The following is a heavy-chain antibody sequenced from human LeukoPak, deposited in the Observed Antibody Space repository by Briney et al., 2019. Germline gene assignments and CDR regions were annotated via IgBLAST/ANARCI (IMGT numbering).Heavy chain of an antibody. D-gene: IGHD3/OR15-3a*01. CDR2: IRYDGSNK. J-gene: IGHJ5*02. V-gene: IGHV3-30*02. CDR3: AKDGLGGYNWFDP. CDR1: GFTFSSYA. Sequence: PGGSLRLSCAASGFTFSSYAMSWVRQAPGKGLEWVAFIRYDGSNKYYADSVKGRFTISRDNSKNTLYLQMNSLRAEDTAVYYCAKDGLGGYNWFDPWGQGTLVTVSS.